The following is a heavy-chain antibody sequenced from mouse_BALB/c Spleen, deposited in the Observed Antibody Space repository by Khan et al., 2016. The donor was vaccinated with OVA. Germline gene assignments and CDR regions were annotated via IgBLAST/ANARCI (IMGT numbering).Heavy chain of an antibody. CDR3: TRKDYDRGGLYAMDY. CDR2: INTETGEP. J-gene: IGHJ4*01. Sequence: QIQLVQSGPELKKPGETVKISCKASGYTFTDYSMQWVKQAPGKGLQWVGWINTETGEPTYADDFKGRFAFSLETSASTAYLQINNLKNEDTATYFSTRKDYDRGGLYAMDYWGQGTSVPVSS. CDR1: GYTFTDYS. D-gene: IGHD2-4*01. V-gene: IGHV9-2-1*01.